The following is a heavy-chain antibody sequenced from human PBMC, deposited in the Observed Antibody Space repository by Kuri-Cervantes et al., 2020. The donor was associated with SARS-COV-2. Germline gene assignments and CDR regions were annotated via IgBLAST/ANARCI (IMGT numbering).Heavy chain of an antibody. D-gene: IGHD3-3*01. CDR1: GGSFSGYY. CDR2: INHSGGT. Sequence: SETLSLTCAVYGGSFSGYYWSWIRQPPGKGLEWIGEINHSGGTNYNPSLKSRVTISVDTSKNQFSLKLSSVTAADTAVYYCARVKYYDFWSGYHTRYYYGMDVWGQGTTVTVSS. J-gene: IGHJ6*02. V-gene: IGHV4-34*01. CDR3: ARVKYYDFWSGYHTRYYYGMDV.